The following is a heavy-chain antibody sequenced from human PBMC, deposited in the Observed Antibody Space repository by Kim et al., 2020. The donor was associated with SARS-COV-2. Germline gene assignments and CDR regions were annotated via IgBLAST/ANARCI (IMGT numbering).Heavy chain of an antibody. D-gene: IGHD5-18*01. CDR3: TRADTAMVNYYGMDV. V-gene: IGHV3-49*03. Sequence: GGSLRLSCTASGFTFGDYAMSWFRQAPGKGLEWVGFIRSKAYGGTTEYAASVKGRFTISRDDSKSIAYLQMNSLKTEDTAVYYCTRADTAMVNYYGMDVWGQATTAPVSS. J-gene: IGHJ6*02. CDR1: GFTFGDYA. CDR2: IRSKAYGGTT.